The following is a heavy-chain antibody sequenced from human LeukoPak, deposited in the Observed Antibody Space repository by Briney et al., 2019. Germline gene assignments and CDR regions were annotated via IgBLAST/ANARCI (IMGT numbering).Heavy chain of an antibody. CDR1: GYTFTGYY. Sequence: ASVKVSCKASGYTFTGYYMHWVRQAPGQGLEWMGWINPNSGGTNYAQKFQGRVTMTRDTSISTAYMELSRLRSDDTAVYYYARGIAWFGDQNENHWGQGTLVTVSS. CDR2: INPNSGGT. D-gene: IGHD3-10*01. V-gene: IGHV1-2*02. CDR3: ARGIAWFGDQNENH. J-gene: IGHJ4*02.